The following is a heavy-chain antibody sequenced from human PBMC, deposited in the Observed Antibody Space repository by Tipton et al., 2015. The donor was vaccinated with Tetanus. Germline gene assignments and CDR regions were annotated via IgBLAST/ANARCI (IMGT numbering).Heavy chain of an antibody. J-gene: IGHJ2*01. CDR1: GFSFSSYV. V-gene: IGHV3-53*01. D-gene: IGHD2-15*01. CDR3: ARVPLGGGYLDI. CDR2: IYAAGST. Sequence: SLRLSCAVSGFSFSSYVFHWVRQAPGKGLEWLSIIYAAGSTYYADSVKGRFTLSRDISKDKVFLHMDSVRPEDTAVYYCARVPLGGGYLDIWGRGTLVTVSS.